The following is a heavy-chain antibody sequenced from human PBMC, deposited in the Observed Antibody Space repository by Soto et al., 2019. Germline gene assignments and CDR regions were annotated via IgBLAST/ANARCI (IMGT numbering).Heavy chain of an antibody. D-gene: IGHD3-3*01. CDR1: GYTFTSYY. Sequence: ASVKVGCKASGYTFTSYYMHWVRQAPGQGLEWMGIINPSGGSTSYAQKFQGRVTMTRDTSTSTVYMELSSLRSEDTAVYYCAREPGIPTYSDFWSGQTAGGMDVWGQGTTVTVSS. CDR3: AREPGIPTYSDFWSGQTAGGMDV. J-gene: IGHJ6*02. CDR2: INPSGGST. V-gene: IGHV1-46*01.